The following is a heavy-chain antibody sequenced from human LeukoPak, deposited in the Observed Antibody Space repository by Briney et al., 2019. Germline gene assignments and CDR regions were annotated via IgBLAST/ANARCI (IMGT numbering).Heavy chain of an antibody. CDR2: INPSGFST. J-gene: IGHJ5*02. CDR1: GYTFTSYA. CDR3: ARDERDGGDTAMLGANNWFDP. Sequence: GASVKVSCKASGYTFTSYAMNWVRQAPGQGLEWMGIINPSGFSTTYAQKFQGRVTMTRDTSTSTVYMELSSLRSEDTAVYYCARDERDGGDTAMLGANNWFDPWGQGTLVTVSS. D-gene: IGHD5-18*01. V-gene: IGHV1-46*01.